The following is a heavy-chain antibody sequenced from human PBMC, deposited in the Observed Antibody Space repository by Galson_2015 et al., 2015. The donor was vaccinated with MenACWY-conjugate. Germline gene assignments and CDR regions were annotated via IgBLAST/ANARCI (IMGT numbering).Heavy chain of an antibody. D-gene: IGHD2-2*01. V-gene: IGHV3-30*04. CDR3: ARSTGGYCSSTSCYEDDAFDI. J-gene: IGHJ3*02. CDR1: GFTFSSYA. CDR2: ISYDGSNK. Sequence: SLRLSCAASGFTFSSYAMHWVRQAPGKGLEWVAVISYDGSNKYYADSVKGRFTISRDNSKNTLYLQMNSLRAEDTAVYYCARSTGGYCSSTSCYEDDAFDIWGQGTMVTVSS.